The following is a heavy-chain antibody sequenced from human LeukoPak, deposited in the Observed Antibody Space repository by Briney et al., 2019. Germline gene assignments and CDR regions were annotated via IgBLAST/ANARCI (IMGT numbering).Heavy chain of an antibody. CDR3: ARINYYNGVFRPDGY. J-gene: IGHJ4*02. CDR2: IFPSGST. Sequence: SETLSLTCTVSGGSVSDYYWSWIRQPAGRGLEWIGRIFPSGSTSYNPSLWSRVTMSIDTSKNQFSLTLNSVTAADTAVYYCARINYYNGVFRPDGYWGQGTLVTVSS. CDR1: GGSVSDYY. V-gene: IGHV4-4*07. D-gene: IGHD2-8*01.